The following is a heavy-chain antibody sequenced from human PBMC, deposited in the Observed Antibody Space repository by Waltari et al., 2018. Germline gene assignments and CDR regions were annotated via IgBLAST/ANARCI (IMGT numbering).Heavy chain of an antibody. D-gene: IGHD3-9*01. CDR3: ARRYANAFDI. V-gene: IGHV4-59*01. CDR1: GDSISSYE. J-gene: IGHJ3*02. CDR2: ISYIGRT. Sequence: QVELQESGPRLAKPSQTPSLTCSVSGDSISSYEWSWIRQPPGKGLEWIGEISYIGRTNHNPSLKSRVTISIDTSKNQFSLRLTSVTAADTAVYFCARRYANAFDIWGPGTILTVSS.